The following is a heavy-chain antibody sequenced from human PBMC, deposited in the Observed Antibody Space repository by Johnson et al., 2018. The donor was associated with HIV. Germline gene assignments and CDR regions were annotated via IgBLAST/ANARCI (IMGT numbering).Heavy chain of an antibody. CDR2: INWNGGST. V-gene: IGHV3-20*04. J-gene: IGHJ3*02. CDR1: GFTFDDYG. D-gene: IGHD6-13*01. Sequence: VQLVESGGGVVRPGGSLRLSCAASGFTFDDYGMSWVRQAPGKGLEWVSGINWNGGSTGYADSVKGRFTISRDNAKNSLYLQMNRLRAEDTALYYCARDGYRYDTGVLGAFDIWGQGTMVTVSS. CDR3: ARDGYRYDTGVLGAFDI.